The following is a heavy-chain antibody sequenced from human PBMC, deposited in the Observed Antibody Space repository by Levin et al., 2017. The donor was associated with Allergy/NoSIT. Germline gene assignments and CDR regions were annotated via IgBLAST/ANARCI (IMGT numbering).Heavy chain of an antibody. CDR1: GFTFSNYA. CDR3: GKEMTTVVPVFDY. D-gene: IGHD4-23*01. J-gene: IGHJ4*02. CDR2: ITNSGRT. V-gene: IGHV3-23*01. Sequence: GGSLRLSCAASGFTFSNYAMSWVRQAPGKGLEWVSAITNSGRTYYADSVKGRFTVSRDNSKNTLYLQMNSLRADDTAVYYCGKEMTTVVPVFDYWGQGTLVTVSS.